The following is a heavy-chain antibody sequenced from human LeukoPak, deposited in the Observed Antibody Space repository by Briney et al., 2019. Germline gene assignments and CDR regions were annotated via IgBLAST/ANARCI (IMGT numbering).Heavy chain of an antibody. CDR3: ARAGDSSGYYWVFDY. CDR2: IYSSGTT. D-gene: IGHD3-22*01. V-gene: IGHV4-4*07. CDR1: GGSISSYY. Sequence: PSETLSLTCTVSGGSISSYYWSWIRQPAGKGLEWIGRIYSSGTTNYNPSLKSRVTMSPDTSKNQFSLKLTSVTAADTAVYYCARAGDSSGYYWVFDYWGLGTLVTVSS. J-gene: IGHJ4*02.